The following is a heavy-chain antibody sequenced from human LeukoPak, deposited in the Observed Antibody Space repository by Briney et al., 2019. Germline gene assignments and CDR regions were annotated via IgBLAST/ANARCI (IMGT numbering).Heavy chain of an antibody. Sequence: PSETLSLTCTVSGGSIISSSYYWGWIRQPPGEGLEWIGSIYYSGSTYYNPSLKSRVTISVDTSKNQFSLKLSSVTAADSAVYYCARASGYYYGDFDYWGQGTLVTVSS. J-gene: IGHJ4*02. D-gene: IGHD3-22*01. V-gene: IGHV4-39*07. CDR2: IYYSGST. CDR3: ARASGYYYGDFDY. CDR1: GGSIISSSYY.